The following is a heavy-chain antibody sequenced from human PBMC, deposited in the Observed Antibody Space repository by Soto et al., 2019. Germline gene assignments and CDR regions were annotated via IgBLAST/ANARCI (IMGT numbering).Heavy chain of an antibody. CDR3: AKDLDDYGGIHDAFDI. CDR1: GFTFSSYG. CDR2: ISYDGSNK. J-gene: IGHJ3*02. D-gene: IGHD4-17*01. V-gene: IGHV3-30*18. Sequence: QVQLVESGGGVVQPGRSLRLSCAASGFTFSSYGMHWVRQAPGKGLEWVAVISYDGSNKYYADSVKGRFTISRDNSKNTLYLQMYSLRAEDTAVYYCAKDLDDYGGIHDAFDIWGQGTMVTVSS.